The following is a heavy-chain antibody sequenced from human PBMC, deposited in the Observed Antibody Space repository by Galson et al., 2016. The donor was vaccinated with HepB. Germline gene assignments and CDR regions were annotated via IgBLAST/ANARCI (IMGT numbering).Heavy chain of an antibody. Sequence: SVKVSCKASGYTFTSYDIHWVRQASGQGPEWMGWMNPNTGYAHYAKKFQGRVTMTRDTSISTAYMELSSLTSEDTAVYYCVSGVVTTRGDYWGQGTLVTVSS. CDR2: MNPNTGYA. J-gene: IGHJ4*02. CDR3: VSGVVTTRGDY. D-gene: IGHD5-12*01. CDR1: GYTFTSYD. V-gene: IGHV1-8*01.